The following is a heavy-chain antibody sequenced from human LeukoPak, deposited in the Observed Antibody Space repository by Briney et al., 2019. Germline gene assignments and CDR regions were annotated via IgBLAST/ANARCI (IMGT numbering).Heavy chain of an antibody. CDR1: GSSISSGSYY. D-gene: IGHD3-9*01. J-gene: IGHJ4*02. Sequence: PSETLSLTCTVSGSSISSGSYYWSWIRQPAGKGLEWIGRIYTSGSTNYNPSLKSRVTISVDTSKNQFSLKLSSVTAADTAVYYCAGLARDDILTGPFWGQGTLVTVSS. V-gene: IGHV4-61*02. CDR2: IYTSGST. CDR3: AGLARDDILTGPF.